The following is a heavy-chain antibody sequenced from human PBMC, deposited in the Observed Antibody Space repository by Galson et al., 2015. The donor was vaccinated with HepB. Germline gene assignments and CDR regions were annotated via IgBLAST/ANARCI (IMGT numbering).Heavy chain of an antibody. CDR2: IKSKAAGGST. V-gene: IGHV3-15*07. CDR3: TTDLRGRPGDY. J-gene: IGHJ4*02. D-gene: IGHD3-10*01. Sequence: SLRLSCAASSFTFTSTWMNWVRRAPGKGLEWVGRIKSKAAGGSTDYAAPVKGRFTISRDDSKSTLYLQMNSLKTEDTAMYYCTTDLRGRPGDYWGQGTLVTVSS. CDR1: SFTFTSTW.